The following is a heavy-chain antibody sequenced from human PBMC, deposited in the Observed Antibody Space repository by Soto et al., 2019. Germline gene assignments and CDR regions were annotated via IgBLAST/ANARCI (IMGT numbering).Heavy chain of an antibody. Sequence: QVQLQESGPGLVKPSETLSLTCTVSGGSISSYYWSWIRQPPGKGLEWIGYIYYSGSTNYNPSLKSRVTISVDTSRNLFSLKLSSVAAADTAVYYCAREGTTVDSYYYYGMDVWGQGTTVTVSS. CDR3: AREGTTVDSYYYYGMDV. D-gene: IGHD1-1*01. V-gene: IGHV4-59*01. J-gene: IGHJ6*02. CDR1: GGSISSYY. CDR2: IYYSGST.